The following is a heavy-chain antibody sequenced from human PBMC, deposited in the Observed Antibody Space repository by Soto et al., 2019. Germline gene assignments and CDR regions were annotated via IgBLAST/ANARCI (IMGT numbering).Heavy chain of an antibody. D-gene: IGHD2-15*01. CDR1: GGSISSGGYY. J-gene: IGHJ4*02. Sequence: SETLSLTCTVSGGSISSGGYYLSWIRQHPGKGLEWIGYIYYSGSTYYNPSLKSRVTISVDTSKNQFSLKLSSVTAADTAVYYCARDGILGYFDYWGQGILVTVSS. V-gene: IGHV4-31*03. CDR2: IYYSGST. CDR3: ARDGILGYFDY.